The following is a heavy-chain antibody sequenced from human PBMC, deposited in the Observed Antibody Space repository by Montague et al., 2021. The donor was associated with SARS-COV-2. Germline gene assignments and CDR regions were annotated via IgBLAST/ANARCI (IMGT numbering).Heavy chain of an antibody. J-gene: IGHJ4*02. CDR1: GGSISSYY. Sequence: SETLSLTCTVSGGSISSYYWSWIRQPPGKGLEWIGYINYSGSTNYNPSLKSRVTISVDTSKNQFSLKLSSVTAADTAVYYCARGREYSSSAGFDYWGQGTPVTVSS. CDR2: INYSGST. CDR3: ARGREYSSSAGFDY. D-gene: IGHD6-6*01. V-gene: IGHV4-59*01.